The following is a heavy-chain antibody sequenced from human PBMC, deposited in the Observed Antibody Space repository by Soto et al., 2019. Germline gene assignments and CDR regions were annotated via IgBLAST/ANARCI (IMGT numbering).Heavy chain of an antibody. V-gene: IGHV3-21*01. D-gene: IGHD6-13*01. J-gene: IGHJ4*02. CDR1: GFTFSTYS. Sequence: PGGSLRLSCAASGFTFSTYSMNWVRQAPGKGLEWVSSITSNNNYIHYAASVEGRFTISRDNAKNSLYLQMNSLRAEDTAVYYCVRSRSTWYAPFDYWGQGTLVTVSS. CDR3: VRSRSTWYAPFDY. CDR2: ITSNNNYI.